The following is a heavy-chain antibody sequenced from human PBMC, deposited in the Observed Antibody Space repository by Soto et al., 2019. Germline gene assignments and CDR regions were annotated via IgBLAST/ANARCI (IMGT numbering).Heavy chain of an antibody. CDR2: ISGSGGST. J-gene: IGHJ6*03. CDR3: AKDRVRSGYDHYYYYYYIDV. Sequence: EVQLLESGGGLVQPGGSLRLSCAASGFTFSSYAMSWVRQAPGKGLEWVSAISGSGGSTYYADSVKGRFTISRDNSKNTLYLQMNSLRAEDTAVYYCAKDRVRSGYDHYYYYYYIDVWGKGTTVTVSS. D-gene: IGHD5-12*01. CDR1: GFTFSSYA. V-gene: IGHV3-23*01.